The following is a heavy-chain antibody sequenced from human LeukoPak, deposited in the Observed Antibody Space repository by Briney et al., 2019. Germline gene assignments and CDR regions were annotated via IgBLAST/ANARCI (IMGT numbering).Heavy chain of an antibody. Sequence: PSETLSLTCAVCGGSFSGYYWSWIRQPPGKGLEWIGYMYYTGSSNYNPSLKSRVTISVDTSKNQFSLKLSSVTAADTAVYYCAKLIQWSDTFDIWGQGTMVTVSS. CDR2: MYYTGSS. J-gene: IGHJ3*02. D-gene: IGHD2-15*01. CDR3: AKLIQWSDTFDI. CDR1: GGSFSGYY. V-gene: IGHV4-59*08.